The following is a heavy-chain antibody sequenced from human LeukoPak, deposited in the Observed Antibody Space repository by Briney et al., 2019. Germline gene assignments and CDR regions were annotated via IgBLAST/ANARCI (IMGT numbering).Heavy chain of an antibody. Sequence: GGSLRLSCAASGFTFSDYYMSWIRRAPGMGLEWVSYISSSGSTIYYADSVKGRFTISRDNAKNSLYLQMNSLRAEDTAVYYCARVSSPRYWFDPWGQGTLVTVSS. CDR3: ARVSSPRYWFDP. V-gene: IGHV3-11*01. J-gene: IGHJ5*02. CDR1: GFTFSDYY. CDR2: ISSSGSTI.